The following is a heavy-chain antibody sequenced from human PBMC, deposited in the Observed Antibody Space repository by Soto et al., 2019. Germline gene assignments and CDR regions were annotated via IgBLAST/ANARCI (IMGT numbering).Heavy chain of an antibody. Sequence: GVSLRLSCAASGFTFRTFAMHWVRQAPGKGLEWVAVISNDGSNKYFLDSVKGRFTVSRDNSNNTLYLQMDSLRAEDTAVYYCARDKKPFNWSPSILKSYYYGMDVWGQGTTVTVSS. CDR3: ARDKKPFNWSPSILKSYYYGMDV. V-gene: IGHV3-30-3*01. CDR1: GFTFRTFA. J-gene: IGHJ6*02. D-gene: IGHD1-1*01. CDR2: ISNDGSNK.